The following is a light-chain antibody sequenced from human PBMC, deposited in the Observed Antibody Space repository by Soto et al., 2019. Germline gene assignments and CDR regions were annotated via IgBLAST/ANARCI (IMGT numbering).Light chain of an antibody. CDR2: TNN. CDR3: AAWDDRLNGDVV. J-gene: IGLJ2*01. Sequence: QSVLTQPPSASGTPGQRVTISCSGSDSNIGSNTVNWYQQYPGTAPKLLIYTNNRRPSGVPDRFSGSKSGTSASLAISGLQSEDEADYYCAAWDDRLNGDVVFGGGTKVTVL. CDR1: DSNIGSNT. V-gene: IGLV1-44*01.